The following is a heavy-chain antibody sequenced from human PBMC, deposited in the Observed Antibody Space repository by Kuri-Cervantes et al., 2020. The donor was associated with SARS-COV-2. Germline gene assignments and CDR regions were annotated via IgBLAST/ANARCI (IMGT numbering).Heavy chain of an antibody. CDR3: ARDGLYSYGLNY. J-gene: IGHJ4*03. CDR2: ISYDGSNK. V-gene: IGHV3-30*04. CDR1: GFTFSSYA. Sequence: GESLKISCAASGFTFSSYAMHWVRQAPGKGLEWVAVISYDGSNKYYADSVKGRFTISRDNSKNTLYLQMNSLRAEDTAVYYCARDGLYSYGLNYWGQGPLAPFP. D-gene: IGHD5-18*01.